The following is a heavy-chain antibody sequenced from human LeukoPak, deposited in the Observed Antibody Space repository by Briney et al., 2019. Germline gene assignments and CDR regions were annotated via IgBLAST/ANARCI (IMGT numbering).Heavy chain of an antibody. CDR1: GGSISSGDYY. Sequence: SETLSLTCTVSGGSISSGDYYWSWIRQPPGKGLEWIGYIYYSGSTYYNPSLKSRVTISVDTSKNQFSLKLSSVTAADTAVYYCASVILWFGELLVDYWGQGTLVTVSS. V-gene: IGHV4-30-4*08. J-gene: IGHJ4*02. CDR2: IYYSGST. CDR3: ASVILWFGELLVDY. D-gene: IGHD3-10*01.